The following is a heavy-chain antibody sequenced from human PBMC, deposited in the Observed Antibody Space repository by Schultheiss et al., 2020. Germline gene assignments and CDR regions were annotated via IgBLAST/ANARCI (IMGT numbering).Heavy chain of an antibody. CDR3: AREGTWYYDFWSDGYGMDV. CDR1: GFTFSSYG. CDR2: INPNSGGT. V-gene: IGHV1-2*04. D-gene: IGHD3-3*01. J-gene: IGHJ6*02. Sequence: GGSLRLSCAASGFTFSSYGMHWVRQAPGQGLEWMGWINPNSGGTNYAQKFQGWVTMTRDTSISTAYMELSRLRSDDTAVYYCAREGTWYYDFWSDGYGMDVWGQGTTVTVSS.